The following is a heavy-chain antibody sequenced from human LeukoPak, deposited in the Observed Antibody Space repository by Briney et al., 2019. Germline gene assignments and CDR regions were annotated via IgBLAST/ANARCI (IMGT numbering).Heavy chain of an antibody. J-gene: IGHJ5*02. CDR1: GGSLSSYY. CDR2: IYHSGNT. CDR3: ARDMLRMNWFDP. V-gene: IGHV4-59*01. D-gene: IGHD2-8*01. Sequence: SETLSLTCTVSGGSLSSYYWSWIRQPPGKGLEWIAYIYHSGNTKYNPFLKSRVTISVDTSKTQFSLKLSSVTAADTAVYYCARDMLRMNWFDPWGQGTLVTVSS.